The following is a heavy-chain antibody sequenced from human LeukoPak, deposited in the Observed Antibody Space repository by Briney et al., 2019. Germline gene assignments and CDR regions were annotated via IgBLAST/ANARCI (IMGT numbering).Heavy chain of an antibody. J-gene: IGHJ3*02. CDR1: GGSISSYY. V-gene: IGHV4-39*01. CDR3: ARAPRRSIAALPLGAFDI. Sequence: PSETLSLTCTVSGGSISSYYWSWIRQPPGKRLEWIGSIYYSGSAYYNPSLKSRVTISVDTSKNQFSLKLSSVTAADTAVYYCARAPRRSIAALPLGAFDIWGQGTMVTVSS. CDR2: IYYSGSA. D-gene: IGHD6-6*01.